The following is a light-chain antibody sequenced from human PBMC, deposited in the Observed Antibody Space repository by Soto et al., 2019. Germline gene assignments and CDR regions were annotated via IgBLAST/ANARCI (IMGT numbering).Light chain of an antibody. J-gene: IGLJ1*01. V-gene: IGLV2-14*01. CDR1: SSDVGSYTY. Sequence: ALTQPASVSGSPRQSITISCTGASSDVGSYTYVSWYQQHPGKAPKLMIYEVNNRPTGVSNRFSGSKSGNTASLTISGLQAEDEADYYCSSYTSSSTLYVFGTGTKVTVL. CDR2: EVN. CDR3: SSYTSSSTLYV.